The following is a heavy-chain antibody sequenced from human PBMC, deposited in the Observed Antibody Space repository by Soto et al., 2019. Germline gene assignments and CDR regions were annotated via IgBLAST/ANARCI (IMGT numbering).Heavy chain of an antibody. Sequence: QVQLVQSGAEVKEPGASVKVSCKTSGYTFTDYYIYWVRQAPGQGLEWMGWINSDSGGTYYAQNFQGRVTMTRDTSISTAYVELTRLTPDDTAVYYCASPFCGSNSCHGWFAPWGQGTLVTVSS. CDR1: GYTFTDYY. V-gene: IGHV1-2*02. CDR3: ASPFCGSNSCHGWFAP. CDR2: INSDSGGT. D-gene: IGHD2-2*01. J-gene: IGHJ5*02.